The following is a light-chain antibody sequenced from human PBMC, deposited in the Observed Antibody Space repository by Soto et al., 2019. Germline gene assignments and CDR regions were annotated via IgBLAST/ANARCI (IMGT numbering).Light chain of an antibody. V-gene: IGKV3-11*01. CDR2: DSS. Sequence: VLTQSPATLSLSPGERATLSCRASQTVSSFLAWYQQKPGQAPRLLIHDSSDRATGIPARFSGSGSGTDFTLTISSLEPEDVAVYYCQQRSNWPLTFGRGTRVEI. CDR3: QQRSNWPLT. J-gene: IGKJ4*01. CDR1: QTVSSF.